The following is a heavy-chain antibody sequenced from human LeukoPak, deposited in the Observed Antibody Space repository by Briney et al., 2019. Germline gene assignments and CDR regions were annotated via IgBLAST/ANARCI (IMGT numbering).Heavy chain of an antibody. CDR3: VRDRHILRFLDGAFDI. V-gene: IGHV3-30*04. CDR1: GFTFNEYA. CDR2: ISYDGSEN. D-gene: IGHD3-3*01. Sequence: GRSLRLSCVASGFTFNEYALHWVRQAPGKGLDWVAIISYDGSENDYADSVKGRFTISRDNSKNTMYLQMNSLRPDDTAAYYCVRDRHILRFLDGAFDIWGQGTTVTVSS. J-gene: IGHJ3*02.